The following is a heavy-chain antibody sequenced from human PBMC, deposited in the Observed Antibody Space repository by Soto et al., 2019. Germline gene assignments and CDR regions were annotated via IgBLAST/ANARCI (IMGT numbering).Heavy chain of an antibody. Sequence: QVQLQESGPGLVRPSQTLSLRCSVSGASVTRGDYYWNWIRQTPGKGLEWLGYMHDSGTTSYNPSLKSRVTILRDRAKNQLALRLTSVRAADTAVYFCARGGLYDFWSGLFDWGQGIRVTVSS. J-gene: IGHJ4*02. CDR3: ARGGLYDFWSGLFD. V-gene: IGHV4-30-4*01. CDR1: GASVTRGDYY. D-gene: IGHD3-3*01. CDR2: MHDSGTT.